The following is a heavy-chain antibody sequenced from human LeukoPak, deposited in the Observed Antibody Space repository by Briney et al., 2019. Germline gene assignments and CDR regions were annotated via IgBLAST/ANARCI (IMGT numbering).Heavy chain of an antibody. CDR2: INAGNGNT. CDR1: GYTFTSYA. D-gene: IGHD2-2*01. CDR3: ARGCSSTSCYESLPPFDP. V-gene: IGHV1-3*01. Sequence: ASVKVSCKASGYTFTSYAMHWVRQAPGQRLEWMGWINAGNGNTKYSQKFQSRVTITRDTSASTAYMELSSLRSEDTAVYYCARGCSSTSCYESLPPFDPWGQGTLVTVSS. J-gene: IGHJ5*02.